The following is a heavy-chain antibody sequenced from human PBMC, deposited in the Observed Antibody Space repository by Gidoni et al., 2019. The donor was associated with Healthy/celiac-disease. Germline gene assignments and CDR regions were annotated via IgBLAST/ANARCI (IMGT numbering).Heavy chain of an antibody. CDR2: IYYSGST. D-gene: IGHD3-10*01. CDR3: ARGDVGLLWFGESTAPFDY. Sequence: QLQLQESGPGLVKPSETLSLTCTVSGGSISSSSYYWGWIRQPHGKGLEWIGSIYYSGSTYYNPSLKSRVTISVDTSKNQFSLKRSSVTAADTAVYYCARGDVGLLWFGESTAPFDYWGQGTLVTVSS. J-gene: IGHJ4*02. CDR1: GGSISSSSYY. V-gene: IGHV4-39*01.